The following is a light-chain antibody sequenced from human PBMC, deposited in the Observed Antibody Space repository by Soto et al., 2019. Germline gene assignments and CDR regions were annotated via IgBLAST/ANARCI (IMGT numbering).Light chain of an antibody. CDR1: HSLLHSNGYNY. J-gene: IGKJ5*01. CDR2: LGS. V-gene: IGKV2-28*01. Sequence: IVMTRCPLTLPKTPGEPASISCRSSHSLLHSNGYNYLDWYLQKPGQSPQLLIYLGSNRASGVPDRFSGSGSGTDFTLKISRVEAEDVGVYYCMQALQTPITFGQGSGLEIK. CDR3: MQALQTPIT.